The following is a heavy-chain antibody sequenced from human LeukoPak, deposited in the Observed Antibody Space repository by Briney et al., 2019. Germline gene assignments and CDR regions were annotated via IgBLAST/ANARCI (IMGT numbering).Heavy chain of an antibody. V-gene: IGHV4-4*07. J-gene: IGHJ5*02. Sequence: TSETLSLTCTVSGGSISSYYWSWIRQPAGKGLEWIGRIYTSGSTNYNPSLKSRVTMSVDTSKNQFSLKLSSVTAADTAVYYCARDLWFGELLSWFDPWGQGTLVTVSS. CDR3: ARDLWFGELLSWFDP. CDR1: GGSISSYY. D-gene: IGHD3-10*01. CDR2: IYTSGST.